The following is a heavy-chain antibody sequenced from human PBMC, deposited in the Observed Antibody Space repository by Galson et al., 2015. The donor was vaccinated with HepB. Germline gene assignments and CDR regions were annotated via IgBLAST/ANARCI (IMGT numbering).Heavy chain of an antibody. CDR2: IIPIFGTA. Sequence: SVKVSCKASGGTFSSYAISWVRQAPGQGLEWMGGIIPIFGTANYAQKFQGRVTITADESTSTAYMELSSLRSEDTAVYYCARAVDYYDSSGNLDYWGQGTLVTVSS. CDR1: GGTFSSYA. J-gene: IGHJ4*02. CDR3: ARAVDYYDSSGNLDY. V-gene: IGHV1-69*13. D-gene: IGHD3-22*01.